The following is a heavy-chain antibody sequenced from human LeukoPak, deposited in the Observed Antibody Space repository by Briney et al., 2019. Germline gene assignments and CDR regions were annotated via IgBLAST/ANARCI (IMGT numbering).Heavy chain of an antibody. J-gene: IGHJ4*02. Sequence: SGPTLVNPTQTLTLTCTFSGFSLSTSGVGVGWIRQPPGKALEWLALIYWDDDKRYSPSLKSRLTITKDTSKNQVVLTMTNMDPVDTATYYCAHSVETGWYYGSGSYPRRPYYFDYWGQGTLVTVSS. CDR1: GFSLSTSGVG. CDR3: AHSVETGWYYGSGSYPRRPYYFDY. D-gene: IGHD3-10*01. CDR2: IYWDDDK. V-gene: IGHV2-5*02.